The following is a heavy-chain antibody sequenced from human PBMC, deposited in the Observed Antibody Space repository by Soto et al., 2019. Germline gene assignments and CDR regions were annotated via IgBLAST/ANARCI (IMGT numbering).Heavy chain of an antibody. CDR2: MNPNSGNT. D-gene: IGHD6-19*01. CDR3: AKDQVTSGWYKWSWFGP. J-gene: IGHJ5*02. CDR1: GYTFTSYD. Sequence: ASVKVSCKASGYTFTSYDINWVRQATGQGLEWMGWMNPNSGNTGYAQKFQGRVTMTRNTSISTAYMELSSLRAEDTAVYYCAKDQVTSGWYKWSWFGPWDQGTLVTVSS. V-gene: IGHV1-8*01.